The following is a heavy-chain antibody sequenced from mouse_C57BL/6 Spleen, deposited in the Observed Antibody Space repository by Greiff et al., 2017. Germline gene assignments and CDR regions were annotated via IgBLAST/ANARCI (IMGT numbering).Heavy chain of an antibody. D-gene: IGHD2-4*01. V-gene: IGHV1-19*01. CDR3: ARHDYVSYAMDY. Sequence: EVQLQQSGPVLVKPGASVKMSCKASGYTFTDYYMNWVKQSHGKSLEWIGVINPYNGGTSYNQKFKGKATLTVDKSSSTAYMELNSLTSEDSAVYYCARHDYVSYAMDYWGQGTSVTVSS. J-gene: IGHJ4*01. CDR1: GYTFTDYY. CDR2: INPYNGGT.